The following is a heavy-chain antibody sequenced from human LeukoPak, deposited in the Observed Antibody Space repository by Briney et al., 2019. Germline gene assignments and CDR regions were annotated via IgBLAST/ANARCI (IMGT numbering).Heavy chain of an antibody. V-gene: IGHV3-30*02. D-gene: IGHD3-10*01. J-gene: IGHJ6*03. CDR1: GFTFSSYG. CDR2: IRYDGSNK. Sequence: PGGSLRLSCAASGFTFSSYGMHWVRQAPGKGLEWVAFIRYDGSNKYYADSVKGRFTISRDNSKNTLYLQMNSLRAEDTAVYYCAKDGEVSNSYYYYMDVWGKGTTVAVSS. CDR3: AKDGEVSNSYYYYMDV.